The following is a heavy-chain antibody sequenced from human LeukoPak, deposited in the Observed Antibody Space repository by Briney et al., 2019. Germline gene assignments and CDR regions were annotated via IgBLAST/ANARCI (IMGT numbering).Heavy chain of an antibody. V-gene: IGHV1-2*02. CDR3: ARDRSYPVGY. CDR1: GYTFTSYG. J-gene: IGHJ4*02. CDR2: INPNSGGT. Sequence: ASVRVSCKASGYTFTSYGISWVRQAPGQGLEWMGWINPNSGGTNYAQKFQGRVTMTRDTSISTAYMELSRLRSDDTAVYYCARDRSYPVGYWGQGTLVTVSS. D-gene: IGHD5-18*01.